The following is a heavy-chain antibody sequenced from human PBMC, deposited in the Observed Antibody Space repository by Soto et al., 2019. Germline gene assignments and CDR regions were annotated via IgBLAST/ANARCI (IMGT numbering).Heavy chain of an antibody. J-gene: IGHJ4*02. CDR3: ARARIEVATTHQILLEN. Sequence: GASVKVSCKASGYTFTGYYMHWVRQAPGQGLEWMGWINPNSGGTNYAQKFQGWVTMTRDTTISTAYMELSRLRSDDTAVYYCARARIEVATTHQILLENWGQGTLVTVSS. D-gene: IGHD5-12*01. CDR1: GYTFTGYY. CDR2: INPNSGGT. V-gene: IGHV1-2*04.